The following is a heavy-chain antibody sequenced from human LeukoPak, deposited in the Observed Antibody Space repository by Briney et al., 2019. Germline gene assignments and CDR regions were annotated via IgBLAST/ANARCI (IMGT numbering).Heavy chain of an antibody. CDR1: GFTFSSYA. CDR3: ARGSGYSYGFTGRERTKSRLDY. CDR2: ISYDGSNK. Sequence: GGSLRLSCAASGFTFSSYAMSWVRQAPGKGLEWVAVISYDGSNKYYTDSVKGRFTISRDNSKNTLYLQMNSLRVEDTAVYYCARGSGYSYGFTGRERTKSRLDYWGQGTLVTVSS. D-gene: IGHD5-18*01. V-gene: IGHV3-30*04. J-gene: IGHJ4*02.